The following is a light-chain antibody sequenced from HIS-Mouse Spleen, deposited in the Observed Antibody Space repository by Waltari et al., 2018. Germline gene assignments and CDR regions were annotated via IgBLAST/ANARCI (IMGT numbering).Light chain of an antibody. CDR2: AAS. CDR3: MQGTHWPPT. Sequence: DIQLTQSPSFLSASVGDRVTITCRASQGISSYFAWYQQKPGKAPKLLIYAASTLQSGVPSRFSGSGSGTDFTLKISRVEAEDVGVYYCMQGTHWPPTFGQGTKVEIK. CDR1: QGISSY. J-gene: IGKJ1*01. V-gene: IGKV1-9*01.